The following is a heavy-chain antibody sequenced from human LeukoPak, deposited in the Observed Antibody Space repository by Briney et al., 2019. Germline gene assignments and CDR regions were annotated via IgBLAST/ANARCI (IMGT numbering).Heavy chain of an antibody. D-gene: IGHD3-10*01. CDR1: GFTFSSYG. J-gene: IGHJ3*02. CDR2: ISGSGGST. Sequence: GGSLRLSCAASGFTFSSYGMSWVRQAPGKGLECVSAISGSGGSTYYADSVKGRFTISRDNSKNTLYLQMNSLRAEDTAVYYCAKEQGDTVLLWFGEDAFDIWGQGTMVTVSS. CDR3: AKEQGDTVLLWFGEDAFDI. V-gene: IGHV3-23*01.